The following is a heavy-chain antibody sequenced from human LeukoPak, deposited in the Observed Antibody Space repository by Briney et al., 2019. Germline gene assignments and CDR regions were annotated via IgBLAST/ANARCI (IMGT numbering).Heavy chain of an antibody. D-gene: IGHD6-13*01. CDR3: ARAAGWLDP. V-gene: IGHV3-11*01. CDR2: ISYNGRTI. J-gene: IGHJ5*01. Sequence: GGSLRLSCAASGFTFKNHAMSWVRQAPGKGLEWISYISYNGRTIHYADSVKGRFIISRDNTKKSLYLQMNSLRVEDTAVYYCARAAGWLDPWGRGTLVTVPS. CDR1: GFTFKNHA.